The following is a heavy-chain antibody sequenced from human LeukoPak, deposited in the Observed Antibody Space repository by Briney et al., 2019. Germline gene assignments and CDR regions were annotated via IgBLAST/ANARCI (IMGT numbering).Heavy chain of an antibody. V-gene: IGHV1-2*02. CDR2: INPNSGGT. CDR3: AILVVAATFDY. D-gene: IGHD2-15*01. CDR1: GYTFTGYY. J-gene: IGHJ4*02. Sequence: GASVKVSCXASGYTFTGYYMHWVRRAPGQGLEWMGWINPNSGGTNYAQKFQGRVTMTRDTSISTAYMELSRLRSDDTAVYYCAILVVAATFDYWGQGTLVTVSS.